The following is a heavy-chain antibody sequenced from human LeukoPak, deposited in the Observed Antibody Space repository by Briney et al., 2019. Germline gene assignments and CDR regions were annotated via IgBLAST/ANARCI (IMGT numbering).Heavy chain of an antibody. J-gene: IGHJ6*02. V-gene: IGHV3-23*01. Sequence: GGSLRLSCAASGFTFSSYAMSWVRQAPGKGLEWVSAISGSGGSTYYADSVKGRFTISRDNSKNFLYLQMNSLRVEDTALYYCAKVKLGYYYYYGMDVWGRGTPVTVSS. D-gene: IGHD3-16*01. CDR2: ISGSGGST. CDR3: AKVKLGYYYYYGMDV. CDR1: GFTFSSYA.